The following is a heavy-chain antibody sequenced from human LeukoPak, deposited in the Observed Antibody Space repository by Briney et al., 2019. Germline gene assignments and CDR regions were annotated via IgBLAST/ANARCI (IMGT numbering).Heavy chain of an antibody. CDR2: ISGSGGST. CDR3: ARDGYYDTSGYYYTSDAFDI. CDR1: GFTFSSYA. Sequence: GGSLRLSCVASGFTFSSYAMSWVRQAPGKGLEWVSAISGSGGSTYYADSVKGRFTISRDNAKNSLYLQMNSLRAEDTAVYYCARDGYYDTSGYYYTSDAFDIWGQGTMVTVSS. J-gene: IGHJ3*02. D-gene: IGHD3-22*01. V-gene: IGHV3-23*01.